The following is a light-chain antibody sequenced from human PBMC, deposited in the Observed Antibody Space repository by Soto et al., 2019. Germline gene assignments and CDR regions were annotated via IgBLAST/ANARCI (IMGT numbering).Light chain of an antibody. CDR2: GAS. J-gene: IGKJ1*01. Sequence: MSLSPSTVSASIGDRVTLTCRASQSVSSSYLAWYQQKPGQAPRLLIYGASNRATGIPDRFSGSGSGTDFTLTISSLQPEDFATYFCQKLNAYPPWTFGQGTKV. CDR1: QSVSSSY. CDR3: QKLNAYPPWT. V-gene: IGKV3D-7*01.